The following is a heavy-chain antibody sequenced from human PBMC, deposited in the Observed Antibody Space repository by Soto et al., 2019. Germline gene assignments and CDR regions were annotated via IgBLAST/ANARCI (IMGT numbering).Heavy chain of an antibody. D-gene: IGHD1-1*01. CDR3: VNGGYNPPSDY. Sequence: VSLRLSCSASGFTFSSYAMHWVRQAPGKGLEYVSAISSNGGSTYYADSVKGRFTISRDNSKNTLYLQMSSLRAEDTAVYYCVNGGYNPPSDYWGQGTLVTVSS. CDR1: GFTFSSYA. CDR2: ISSNGGST. J-gene: IGHJ4*02. V-gene: IGHV3-64D*06.